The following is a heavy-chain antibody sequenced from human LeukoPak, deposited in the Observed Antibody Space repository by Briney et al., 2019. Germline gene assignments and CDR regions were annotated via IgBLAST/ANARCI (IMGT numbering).Heavy chain of an antibody. Sequence: ASVKVSCKASGYTFTGYYMHWVRQAPGQGLEWMGWINPNSGGTNYAQKFQGRVTMTRDTSISTAYMELSRLRSDRTAVYYCAGIYDILTGEANFDYWGQGTLVTVSS. V-gene: IGHV1-2*02. CDR3: AGIYDILTGEANFDY. CDR1: GYTFTGYY. J-gene: IGHJ4*02. D-gene: IGHD3-9*01. CDR2: INPNSGGT.